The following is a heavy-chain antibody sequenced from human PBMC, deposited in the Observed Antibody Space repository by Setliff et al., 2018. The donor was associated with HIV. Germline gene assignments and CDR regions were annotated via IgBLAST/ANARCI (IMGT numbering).Heavy chain of an antibody. CDR3: ARGGRDFYDSSGYYWNY. CDR1: GDSISSGGYS. D-gene: IGHD3-22*01. V-gene: IGHV4-30-2*05. J-gene: IGHJ4*02. CDR2: IFHSGST. Sequence: SETLSLTCAVSGDSISSGGYSWNWIRQPPGKGLEWIGYIFHSGSTYYNPSLKSRVTISLDASKNHFSLNLSSVTAADTAVYYCARGGRDFYDSSGYYWNYWGQGTLVTVSS.